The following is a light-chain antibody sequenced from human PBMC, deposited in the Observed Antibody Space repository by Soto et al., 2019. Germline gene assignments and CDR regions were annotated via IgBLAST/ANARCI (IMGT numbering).Light chain of an antibody. CDR1: QGVSGSY. Sequence: EIVLTQSPGTLSLSPGERATLSCRASQGVSGSYLAWYQQKPGQAPRLLIYGASSRAPGLPNRFSGSESGTDFTLNISRLEPEDVAVYYCQHSGSPPRTFGQGTKVEIK. V-gene: IGKV3-20*01. J-gene: IGKJ1*01. CDR3: QHSGSPPRT. CDR2: GAS.